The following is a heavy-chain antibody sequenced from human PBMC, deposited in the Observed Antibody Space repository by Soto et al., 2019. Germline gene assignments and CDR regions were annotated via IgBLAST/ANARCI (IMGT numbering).Heavy chain of an antibody. J-gene: IGHJ4*02. V-gene: IGHV3-30*18. CDR2: ISYDGSNK. Sequence: QVQLVESGGGVVQPGRSLRLSCAASGFTFSSYGMHWVRQAPGKGLEWVAVISYDGSNKYYADSVKGRFTISRDNSKNTLYLQMNSLRAEDTAVYYCAKDQGSGSYYPTFDYWGQGTLVTVSS. CDR1: GFTFSSYG. D-gene: IGHD1-26*01. CDR3: AKDQGSGSYYPTFDY.